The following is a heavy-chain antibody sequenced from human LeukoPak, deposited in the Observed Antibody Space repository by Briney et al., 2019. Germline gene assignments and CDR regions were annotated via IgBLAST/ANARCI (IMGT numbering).Heavy chain of an antibody. V-gene: IGHV1-46*01. D-gene: IGHD2-15*01. CDR3: AREGYCSGGNCYSVDC. CDR1: GYTFTFYY. J-gene: IGHJ4*02. CDR2: INPSGDNT. Sequence: ASVKVSCKASGYTFTFYYMHWVRQAPGQGLEWMGIINPSGDNTNYAQRFQGRVTMTRDMSTSTVYMELSSLRSEDTAVYFCAREGYCSGGNCYSVDCWGQGTLVTVSS.